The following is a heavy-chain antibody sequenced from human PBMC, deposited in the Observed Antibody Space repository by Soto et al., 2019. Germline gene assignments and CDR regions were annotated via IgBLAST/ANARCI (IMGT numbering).Heavy chain of an antibody. D-gene: IGHD6-13*01. CDR2: ISSSSSTI. J-gene: IGHJ3*02. V-gene: IGHV3-48*01. Sequence: GGSLRLSCAASGFTFSSYSMNWVRQAPGKGLEWVSYISSSSSTIYYADSVKGRFTISRDNAKNSLYLQMNSLRAEDTAVYYCARDKYSSSWYVRDAFDIWGQGTMVTVSS. CDR1: GFTFSSYS. CDR3: ARDKYSSSWYVRDAFDI.